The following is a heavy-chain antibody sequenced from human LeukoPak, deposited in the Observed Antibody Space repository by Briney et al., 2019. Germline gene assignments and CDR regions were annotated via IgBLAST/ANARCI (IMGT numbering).Heavy chain of an antibody. CDR3: AKDFSTSWASFEY. J-gene: IGHJ4*02. CDR2: ISYDGSKK. D-gene: IGHD6-13*01. Sequence: GGSLRLSCAASGFTVSRHGMHWVRQAPGKGLEWMAFISYDGSKKYYADSVKGRFTISRDNSKTTLFLQMDSLRTEDTAVYYCAKDFSTSWASFEYWGQGTLVTVSS. V-gene: IGHV3-30*18. CDR1: GFTVSRHG.